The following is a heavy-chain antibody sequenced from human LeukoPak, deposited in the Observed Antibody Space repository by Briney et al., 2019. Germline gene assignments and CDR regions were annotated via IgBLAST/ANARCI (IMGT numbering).Heavy chain of an antibody. CDR3: ARDPVGGSTIFDY. V-gene: IGHV6-1*01. CDR1: GDSVSSNSAA. Sequence: SQTLSLTCAISGDSVSSNSAAWNWIRQSPSRGVEWLGRTYYRSKWYYDYAVAVKSRISNNPDTSKNQFSLQLSSVTPEDTAVYYCARDPVGGSTIFDYWGQGTLVTVSS. J-gene: IGHJ4*02. CDR2: TYYRSKWYY. D-gene: IGHD1-26*01.